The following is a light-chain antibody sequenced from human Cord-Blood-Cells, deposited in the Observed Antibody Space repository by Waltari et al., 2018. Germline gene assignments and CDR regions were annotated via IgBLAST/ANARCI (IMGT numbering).Light chain of an antibody. CDR3: QKYNSAVT. CDR1: QGISNY. V-gene: IGKV1-27*01. CDR2: AAS. J-gene: IGKJ4*02. Sequence: DIQLTQSPSSLSASVGDRVTISCRASQGISNYLAWYQQKQGKVPKLLIYAASTLQSGVPSRFSDRGAGTEFSLSISSLQPEDCATDYCQKYNSAVTFGGGTTVEI.